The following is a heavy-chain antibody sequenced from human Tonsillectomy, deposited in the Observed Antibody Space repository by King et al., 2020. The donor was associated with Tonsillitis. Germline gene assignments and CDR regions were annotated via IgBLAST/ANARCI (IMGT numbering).Heavy chain of an antibody. CDR1: GYSFTSYW. Sequence: VQLVESGAEVKKPGESLKISCKGSGYSFTSYWIGWVRQMPGKGLEWMGIVYPGDSDTRYSPSFQGQVTISADKSISTAYLQWSSLKASDTAMYYCARQVYLAPKPLRFRGGMDVWGQGTTVTVSS. J-gene: IGHJ6*02. V-gene: IGHV5-51*01. D-gene: IGHD3-3*01. CDR2: VYPGDSDT. CDR3: ARQVYLAPKPLRFRGGMDV.